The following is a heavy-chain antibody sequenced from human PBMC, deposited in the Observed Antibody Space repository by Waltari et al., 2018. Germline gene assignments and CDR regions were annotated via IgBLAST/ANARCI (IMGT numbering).Heavy chain of an antibody. CDR2: ISYDGSNK. V-gene: IGHV3-30-3*01. CDR1: GFTFSSYA. D-gene: IGHD3-16*01. J-gene: IGHJ3*02. CDR3: ARDGGRNAFDI. Sequence: QVQLVESGGGVVQPGRSLRLSCAASGFTFSSYAMHWVRQAPGKGLEWVAVISYDGSNKYYADSVKGRFTISRDNSKNTLYLQMNSLRAEDTAVYYCARDGGRNAFDIWGQGTMVTVSS.